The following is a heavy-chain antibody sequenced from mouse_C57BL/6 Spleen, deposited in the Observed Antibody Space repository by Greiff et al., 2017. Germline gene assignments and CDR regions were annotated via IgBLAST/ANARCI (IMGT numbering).Heavy chain of an antibody. Sequence: EVQVVESGAELVKPGASVKLSCTASGFNIKDYYMHWVKQRTEQGLEWIGRIDPEDGETKYAPKFQGKATITADTSSNTAYLQLSSLTSEDTAVYYCASYYGNSRGAMDYWGQGTSVTVSS. CDR1: GFNIKDYY. V-gene: IGHV14-2*01. CDR2: IDPEDGET. CDR3: ASYYGNSRGAMDY. J-gene: IGHJ4*01. D-gene: IGHD2-1*01.